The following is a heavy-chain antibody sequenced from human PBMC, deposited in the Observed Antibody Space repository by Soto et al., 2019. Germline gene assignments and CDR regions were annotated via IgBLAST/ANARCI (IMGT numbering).Heavy chain of an antibody. CDR1: GGTFSSYA. CDR2: IIPIFGTA. D-gene: IGHD2-2*01. V-gene: IGHV1-69*06. Sequence: QVQLVQSGAEVKKPGSSVKVSCKASGGTFSSYAISWVRQAPGQGLEWMGGIIPIFGTANYAQKFQGRVTITADKSTSTAHMELSSLRSEDTAVYYCARDCSSTSCYSTDAFDIWGQGTMVTVSS. CDR3: ARDCSSTSCYSTDAFDI. J-gene: IGHJ3*02.